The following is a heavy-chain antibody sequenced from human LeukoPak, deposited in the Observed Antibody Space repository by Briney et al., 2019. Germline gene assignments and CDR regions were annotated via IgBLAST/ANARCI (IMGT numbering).Heavy chain of an antibody. Sequence: ASVKVSCKVSGYSLNELSMHWVRQAPGKGLEWMGGFDPEDGKPIYAQKFQGRVTMTEDTSTDTAYMELSSLRSEDTAVYYCARDSEWYYDISTGSYGMDVWGQGTTVTVSS. V-gene: IGHV1-24*01. D-gene: IGHD3-9*01. CDR1: GYSLNELS. CDR3: ARDSEWYYDISTGSYGMDV. J-gene: IGHJ6*02. CDR2: FDPEDGKP.